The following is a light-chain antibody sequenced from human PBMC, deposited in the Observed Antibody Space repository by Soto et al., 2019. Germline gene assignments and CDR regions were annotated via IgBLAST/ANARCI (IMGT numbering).Light chain of an antibody. CDR1: QSISTW. V-gene: IGKV1-5*01. CDR2: HAS. J-gene: IGKJ1*01. Sequence: DIQMTQSPSTLSASVGDRVTITCRASQSISTWLAWYQQKPGKAPTLLIYHASSLASGVPSRFSGSGSGTEFTLTISSLQPDVFATYHCQQYNSYPRTFGQGTKVEIK. CDR3: QQYNSYPRT.